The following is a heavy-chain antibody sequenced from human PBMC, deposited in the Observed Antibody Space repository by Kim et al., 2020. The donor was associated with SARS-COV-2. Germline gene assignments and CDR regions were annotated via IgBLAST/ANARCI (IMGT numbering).Heavy chain of an antibody. D-gene: IGHD1-26*01. J-gene: IGHJ4*02. Sequence: SETLSLTCSVSGDSITSSGYYWGWIRQPPGKGLEWIGNIYYSGRTYYNPSLKSRVTISVDTSKNQFSLKLRSVTAADTAVYYCVRQYRPGSPGVLDYWGQGTLVTVSS. V-gene: IGHV4-39*01. CDR2: IYYSGRT. CDR3: VRQYRPGSPGVLDY. CDR1: GDSITSSGYY.